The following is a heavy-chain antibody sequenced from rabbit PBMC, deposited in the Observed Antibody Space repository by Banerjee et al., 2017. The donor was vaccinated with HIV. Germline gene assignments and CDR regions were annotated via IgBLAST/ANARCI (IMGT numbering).Heavy chain of an antibody. CDR2: IYTGSGST. CDR3: ARGHDNNNYYNL. Sequence: QEQLEESGGDLVKPGASLTLTCTASGFTLSSYWMCWVRQAPGKGLEWIGCIYTGSGSTYYASWAKGRFTISKTSSTTVTLQMTSLTAADTATYFCARGHDNNNYYNLWGPGTLVTVS. CDR1: GFTLSSYW. D-gene: IGHD1-1*01. J-gene: IGHJ4*01. V-gene: IGHV1S45*01.